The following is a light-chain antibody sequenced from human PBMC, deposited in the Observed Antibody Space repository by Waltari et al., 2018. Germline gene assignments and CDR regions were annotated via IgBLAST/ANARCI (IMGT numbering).Light chain of an antibody. V-gene: IGLV2-14*03. CDR1: SSDVGGYNY. CDR2: DVR. Sequence: QSALTQPASVSGSPGQSITISCTGTSSDVGGYNYVSWYQQHPGKAPKLMIYDVRTRPSGVPNRFSGSKSGNTASLTISGLQAEDEADYYCSSYTSSSTLNVFGSGTKVTVL. CDR3: SSYTSSSTLNV. J-gene: IGLJ6*01.